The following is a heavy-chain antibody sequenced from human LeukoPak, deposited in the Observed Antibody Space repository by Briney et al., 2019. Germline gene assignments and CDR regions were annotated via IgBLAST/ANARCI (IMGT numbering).Heavy chain of an antibody. D-gene: IGHD2-8*01. J-gene: IGHJ5*02. Sequence: NHGESLKISCKGSGYSFTSYWIGWVRQMPGKGLEWMGIIYPGDSDTRYSPSFQGQVTISADKSISTAYLQWSSLKASDTAMYYCARQNTRILYYNNWFDPWGQGTLVTVSS. CDR3: ARQNTRILYYNNWFDP. CDR2: IYPGDSDT. CDR1: GYSFTSYW. V-gene: IGHV5-51*01.